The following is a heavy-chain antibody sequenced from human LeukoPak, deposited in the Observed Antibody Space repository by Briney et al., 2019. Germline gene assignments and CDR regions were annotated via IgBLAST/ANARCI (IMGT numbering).Heavy chain of an antibody. Sequence: WVSLRRSCAASGFNFRKYGMHWVRQAPGKGPEGLTFIRNDGGNLDYGDSGRVRFTISRDNTTNTLYPRRKSLKAEDPAVYDSATAYCGGARSFDYWGQGTMVTVSS. CDR3: ATAYCGGARSFDY. J-gene: IGHJ4*02. CDR2: IRNDGGNL. V-gene: IGHV3-30*02. D-gene: IGHD2-21*01. CDR1: GFNFRKYG.